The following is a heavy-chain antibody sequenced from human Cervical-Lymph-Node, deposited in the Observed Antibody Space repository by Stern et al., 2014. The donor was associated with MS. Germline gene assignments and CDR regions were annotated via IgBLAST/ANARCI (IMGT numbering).Heavy chain of an antibody. Sequence: MQLVESGGGVVQPGRSLRLSCAASGFTFSLYDMHWVRQAPGKGLEWVAAISYDGDNKFYTDSVKGRFTISRDSSKSTLYLQLNSLRPEDTAIYYCAKDQRIYNSSGYLDAWGQGTLVTVSS. CDR1: GFTFSLYD. V-gene: IGHV3-30*18. J-gene: IGHJ5*02. CDR2: ISYDGDNK. CDR3: AKDQRIYNSSGYLDA. D-gene: IGHD3-22*01.